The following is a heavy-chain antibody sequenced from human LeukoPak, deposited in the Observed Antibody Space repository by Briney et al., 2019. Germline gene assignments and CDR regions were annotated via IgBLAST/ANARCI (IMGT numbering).Heavy chain of an antibody. CDR2: IYYSGST. CDR3: ARTVRIAAAGKNYYYYMDV. Sequence: SETLSLTCTVSGGSISSYYWSWIRQPPGKGLEWIGYIYYSGSTNYSPSLKSRVTISVDTSKNQFSLKLSSVTAADTAVYYCARTVRIAAAGKNYYYYMDVWGKGTTVTISS. V-gene: IGHV4-59*12. CDR1: GGSISSYY. J-gene: IGHJ6*03. D-gene: IGHD6-13*01.